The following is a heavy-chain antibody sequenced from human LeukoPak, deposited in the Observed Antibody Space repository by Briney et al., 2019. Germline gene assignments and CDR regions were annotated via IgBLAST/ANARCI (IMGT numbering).Heavy chain of an antibody. J-gene: IGHJ4*02. CDR3: ARHLNYYLDY. V-gene: IGHV3-23*01. Sequence: PGGSLRLSCAASGFTFSSYAMSWVRQAPGKGLEWVSAMSGRGGSTYNADSVKGRFTISRDNSKNTLYLQMNSLRAEDTAVYYCARHLNYYLDYWGQGTLVTVSS. CDR2: MSGRGGST. CDR1: GFTFSSYA. D-gene: IGHD3-10*01.